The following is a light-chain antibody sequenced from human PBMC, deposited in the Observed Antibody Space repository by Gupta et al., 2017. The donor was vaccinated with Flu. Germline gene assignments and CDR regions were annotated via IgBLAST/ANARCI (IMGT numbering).Light chain of an antibody. CDR1: SSDVGGYNY. J-gene: IGLJ2*01. CDR2: EVN. Sequence: QSALTQPPSASGSPGQSVTISCTGTSSDVGGYNYVSWYQQHPGKAPKLIIYEVNKRPSGVPDRFSGSKSGNTASLTVSGLLAEDEADYYCCSYGGSKFFGGGPKLTGL. CDR3: CSYGGSKF. V-gene: IGLV2-8*01.